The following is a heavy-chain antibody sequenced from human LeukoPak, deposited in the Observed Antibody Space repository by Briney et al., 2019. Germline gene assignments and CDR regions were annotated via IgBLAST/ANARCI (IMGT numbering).Heavy chain of an antibody. D-gene: IGHD1-7*01. V-gene: IGHV3-64*04. CDR2: ISSNGGST. CDR3: ARELSGTTSYYFDY. J-gene: IGHJ4*02. Sequence: TGGSLRLSCSASGFTFSSYAMHWVRQAPGKGLEYVSAISSNGGSTYYADSVKGRFTISRDNAKNSLYLQMNSLRVEDTAVYYCARELSGTTSYYFDYWGQGTLVTVSS. CDR1: GFTFSSYA.